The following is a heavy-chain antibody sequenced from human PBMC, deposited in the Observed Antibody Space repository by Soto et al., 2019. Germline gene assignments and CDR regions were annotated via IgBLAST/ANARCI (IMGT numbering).Heavy chain of an antibody. Sequence: GKGLEWVAGIWGDGSNKYYADSVKGRFTISRDNSKNMLYLQMNSLRAEDTTVYYCTKDSRGSSYGYALDYWGQGTLVTVPS. J-gene: IGHJ4*02. CDR2: IWGDGSNK. CDR3: TKDSRGSSYGYALDY. D-gene: IGHD5-18*01. V-gene: IGHV3-33*06.